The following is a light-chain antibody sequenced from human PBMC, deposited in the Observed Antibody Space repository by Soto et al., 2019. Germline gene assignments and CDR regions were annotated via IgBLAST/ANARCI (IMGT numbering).Light chain of an antibody. J-gene: IGLJ2*01. V-gene: IGLV1-51*01. CDR3: GTWESYLSVGV. CDR1: GSNIGSKS. CDR2: DND. Sequence: QSVLTQPPSVSAAPGQTVTISCSGRGSNIGSKSVSWYQQVPGTAPKLLLYDNDKRPSGIPDRFFGSKSGTSATLGIAGLQTADEADYYCGTWESYLSVGVFGGGTKVTVL.